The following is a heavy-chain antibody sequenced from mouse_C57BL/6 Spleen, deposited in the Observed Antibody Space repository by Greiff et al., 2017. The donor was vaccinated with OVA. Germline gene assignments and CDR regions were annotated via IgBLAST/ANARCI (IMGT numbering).Heavy chain of an antibody. Sequence: VQLQQPGAELVKPGASVKLSCKASGYTFTSYWMQWVKQRPGQGLEWIGEIDPSDSYTNYNQKFKGKATLTVDTSSSTAYMQLSSLTSEDSAVYYCASNLDPFDYWGQGTTLTVSS. CDR3: ASNLDPFDY. CDR1: GYTFTSYW. V-gene: IGHV1-50*01. J-gene: IGHJ2*01. CDR2: IDPSDSYT.